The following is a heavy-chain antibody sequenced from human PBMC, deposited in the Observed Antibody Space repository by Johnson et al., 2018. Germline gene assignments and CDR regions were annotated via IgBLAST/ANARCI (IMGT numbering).Heavy chain of an antibody. CDR2: IYGVGST. CDR1: GFNVSGNH. V-gene: IGHV3-53*01. D-gene: IGHD1-14*01. J-gene: IGHJ6*03. Sequence: EVQLVESGGDLIQPGGSLRLSCAASGFNVSGNHMTWVRQAPGKGLEWVSLIYGVGSTYYPASVKGRFTISRDNSKNILYLQMNRLRAEDTAVYYLAIGRPFPTGLYYYYMDVWGKGTTVTVSS. CDR3: AIGRPFPTGLYYYYMDV.